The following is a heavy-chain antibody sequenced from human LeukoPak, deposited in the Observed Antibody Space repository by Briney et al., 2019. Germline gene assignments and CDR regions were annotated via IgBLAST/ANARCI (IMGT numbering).Heavy chain of an antibody. CDR3: ARWGYFEISGYFVVDY. V-gene: IGHV4-59*01. J-gene: IGHJ4*02. CDR1: GGSISRYY. CDR2: IHYSGST. Sequence: SETLSLTCTVSGGSISRYYWNWIRQTPGERLEWIGWIHYSGSTFYNPSLESRVTMSVDTSKNHISLKMNSVTAADTATYYCARWGYFEISGYFVVDYWGQGALVTVSS. D-gene: IGHD3-22*01.